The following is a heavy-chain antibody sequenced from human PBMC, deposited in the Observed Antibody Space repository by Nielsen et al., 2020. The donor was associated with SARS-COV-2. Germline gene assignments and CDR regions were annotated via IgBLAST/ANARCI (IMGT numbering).Heavy chain of an antibody. CDR2: IKQDGSEK. CDR1: GFTFDDYG. J-gene: IGHJ3*02. Sequence: GGSLRLSCAASGFTFDDYGMSWVRQAPGKGLEWVANIKQDGSEKYYVDSVKGRFTISRDNAKNSLSLQMNSLRAEDTAVYYCARESVTGTDAFDIWGQGTVVTVSS. V-gene: IGHV3-7*01. CDR3: ARESVTGTDAFDI. D-gene: IGHD6-19*01.